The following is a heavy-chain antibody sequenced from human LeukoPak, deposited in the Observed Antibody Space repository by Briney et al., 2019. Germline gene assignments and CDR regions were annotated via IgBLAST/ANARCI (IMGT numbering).Heavy chain of an antibody. CDR3: ARDSAHIVVVPVVIPPGLDNWFDP. D-gene: IGHD2-2*01. CDR2: ITGSSSNS. CDR1: GFTFSDYY. Sequence: PGGSLRLSCAASGFTFSDYYMSWIRQARGKGLEWVSYITGSSSNSKYADSVKGRFTISRDNAKNSLYLQMNSLRAEDTAVYYCARDSAHIVVVPVVIPPGLDNWFDPWGQGTPVTVSS. J-gene: IGHJ5*02. V-gene: IGHV3-11*05.